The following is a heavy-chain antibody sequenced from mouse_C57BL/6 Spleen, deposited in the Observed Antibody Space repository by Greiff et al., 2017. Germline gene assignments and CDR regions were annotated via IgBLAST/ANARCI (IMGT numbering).Heavy chain of an antibody. D-gene: IGHD2-4*01. J-gene: IGHJ2*01. CDR3: AREGLRRYFDY. Sequence: EVKLMESGGGLVKPGGSLTLSCAASGFTFSDYGMHWVRQAPEKGLEWVAYISSGSSTIYYADTVKGRFTISRDNAKNTLFLQMTSLRSEDTAMYYCAREGLRRYFDYWGQGTTLTVSS. CDR1: GFTFSDYG. CDR2: ISSGSSTI. V-gene: IGHV5-17*01.